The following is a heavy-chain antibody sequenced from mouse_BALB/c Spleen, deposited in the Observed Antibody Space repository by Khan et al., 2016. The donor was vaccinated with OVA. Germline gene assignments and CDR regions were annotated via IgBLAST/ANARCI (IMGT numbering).Heavy chain of an antibody. D-gene: IGHD4-1*01. CDR2: IYPGSDST. V-gene: IGHV1-77*01. J-gene: IGHJ3*01. Sequence: VQLQESGPELVKPGASVKMSCKASGYTFTDYVMNWVKQRNGQGLEWIGQIYPGSDSTYYNEKFKGKATLTADRSSGTAYMQLSNLTSEDSAVYFCARAGWDVFAYWGQGTLGTVSA. CDR1: GYTFTDYV. CDR3: ARAGWDVFAY.